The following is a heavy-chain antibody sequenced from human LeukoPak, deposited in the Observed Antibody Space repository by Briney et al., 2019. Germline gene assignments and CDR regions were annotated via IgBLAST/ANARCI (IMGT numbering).Heavy chain of an antibody. V-gene: IGHV1-18*01. CDR2: ISTYTGRA. CDR3: ARADGTNSGTNAFDV. Sequence: ASVKVSCKTSGYRFNVYDILWVRQAPGHGLDYVGWISTYTGRANYAQKFQGRVSVITDTSTSTAYLELTNLTSSDTGLYYCARADGTNSGTNAFDVWGLGTMVSVAS. CDR1: GYRFNVYD. J-gene: IGHJ3*01. D-gene: IGHD4-23*01.